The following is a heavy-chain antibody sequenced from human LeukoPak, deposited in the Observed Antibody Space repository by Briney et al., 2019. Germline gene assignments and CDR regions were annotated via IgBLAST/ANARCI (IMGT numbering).Heavy chain of an antibody. CDR1: GFTFSSYC. J-gene: IGHJ5*02. CDR2: IRYDGSNK. CDR3: AKDHPDWFDP. Sequence: PGGSLRLSCAASGFTFSSYCMHWVRQAPGKGLEWVAFIRYDGSNKYYADSVKGRFTISRDNSKNTLYLQMNSLRAEDTAVYYCAKDHPDWFDPWGQGTLVTVSS. V-gene: IGHV3-30*02.